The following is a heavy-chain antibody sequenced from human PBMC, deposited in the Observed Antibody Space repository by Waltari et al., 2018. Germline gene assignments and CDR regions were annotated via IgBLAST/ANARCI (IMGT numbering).Heavy chain of an antibody. CDR3: ARRPHDFWRADTITAHDFDS. J-gene: IGHJ4*02. V-gene: IGHV4-39*01. CDR2: IYYSGRT. D-gene: IGHD3-3*01. Sequence: QLQLQESGPRLVKPSETLSLTCTVAGDSISSSSYYWGWFRQPPGKGLEWIGSIYYSGRTFYNPSLKSRLTMAVDTAKNQFSLKLTSVTAADTAVYYCARRPHDFWRADTITAHDFDSWGQGTLVTVSS. CDR1: GDSISSSSYY.